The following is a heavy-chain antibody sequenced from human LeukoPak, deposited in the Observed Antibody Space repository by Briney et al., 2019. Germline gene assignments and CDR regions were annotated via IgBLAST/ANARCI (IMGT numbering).Heavy chain of an antibody. V-gene: IGHV3-15*01. CDR3: TTDKSQLWFKADY. J-gene: IGHJ4*02. CDR2: IKSKADGGTT. CDR1: GFTFSSYA. D-gene: IGHD5-18*01. Sequence: GGSLRLSCAASGFTFSSYAMSWVRQAPGKGLEWVGRIKSKADGGTTDYAAPVKGRFTISRDDSKNTLYLQMNSLKTEDTAVYYCTTDKSQLWFKADYWGQGTLVTVSS.